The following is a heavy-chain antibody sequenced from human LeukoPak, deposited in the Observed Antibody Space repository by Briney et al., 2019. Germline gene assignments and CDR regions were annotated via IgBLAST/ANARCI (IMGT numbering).Heavy chain of an antibody. D-gene: IGHD5-18*01. J-gene: IGHJ6*04. V-gene: IGHV3-30*03. Sequence: GRSLRLSCAASGFTFSSYGMHWVRQAPGKGLEWVAVISYDGSNKYYADSVKGRFTISRDNSKNTLYLQMNSLGAEDTAVYYCARNTAMVDYYYYGMDVWGKGTTVTVSS. CDR3: ARNTAMVDYYYYGMDV. CDR2: ISYDGSNK. CDR1: GFTFSSYG.